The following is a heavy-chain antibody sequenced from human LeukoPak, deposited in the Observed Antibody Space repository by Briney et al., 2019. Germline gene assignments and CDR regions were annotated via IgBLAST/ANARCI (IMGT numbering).Heavy chain of an antibody. CDR3: AKRDSISPPYYFDY. V-gene: IGHV3-48*01. D-gene: IGHD3-3*02. CDR1: GFIFSSYS. Sequence: GGSLRLSCAASGFIFSSYSMNWVRQAPGRGLEWVSYITSGSDTIFYADSVKGRFTISRTNSKNTLYLQMNSLRAEDTAIYYCAKRDSISPPYYFDYWGQGTLVTVSS. CDR2: ITSGSDTI. J-gene: IGHJ4*02.